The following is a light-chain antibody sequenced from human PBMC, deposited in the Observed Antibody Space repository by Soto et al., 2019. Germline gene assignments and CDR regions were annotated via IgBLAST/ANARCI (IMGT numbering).Light chain of an antibody. CDR3: QQYNSYWT. J-gene: IGKJ1*01. V-gene: IGKV1-5*01. Sequence: DIQMTQSPSTLSASVGDRVTITCRASQSISSSLAWYQQKPGKAPNLLIYDASSLESGVPSRFSGSGSGTEFTLTISSLQPDDFATYYCQQYNSYWTFGQGTKVEIK. CDR1: QSISSS. CDR2: DAS.